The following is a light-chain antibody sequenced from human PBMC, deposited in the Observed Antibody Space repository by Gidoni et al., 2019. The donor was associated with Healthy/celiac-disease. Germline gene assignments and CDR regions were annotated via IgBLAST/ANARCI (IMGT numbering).Light chain of an antibody. J-gene: IGKJ5*01. CDR3: QQYGSSPPRFIT. CDR1: QSVSSSY. Sequence: EIVLTQSPGTLSLSPGERATLSCRASQSVSSSYLAWYQQKPGQAPRLLIYGASSRATGIPDRFSGSGSGTDFTLTISRLEPEDFAVYYCQQYGSSPPRFITFGQGTRLEIK. CDR2: GAS. V-gene: IGKV3-20*01.